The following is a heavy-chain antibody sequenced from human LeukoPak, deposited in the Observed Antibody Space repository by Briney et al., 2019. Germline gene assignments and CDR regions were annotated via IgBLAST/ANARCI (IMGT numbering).Heavy chain of an antibody. CDR2: ISYDGSNK. V-gene: IGHV3-30*04. J-gene: IGHJ4*02. D-gene: IGHD1-26*01. CDR3: ARDPLYSGSYYDPPGDFDY. Sequence: GGSLRLSCAASGFTFSSYAMHWVRQAPGKGLEWVAVISYDGSNKYYADSVKGRFTISRDNSKNTLYLQMNSLRAEDTAVYYCARDPLYSGSYYDPPGDFDYWGQGTLVTVSS. CDR1: GFTFSSYA.